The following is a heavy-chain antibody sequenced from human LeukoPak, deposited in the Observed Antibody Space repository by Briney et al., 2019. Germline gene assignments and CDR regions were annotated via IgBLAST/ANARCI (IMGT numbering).Heavy chain of an antibody. J-gene: IGHJ4*02. CDR2: ISKDGTYE. CDR3: TRNDFGTYYFDY. Sequence: PGRSLRLSCAASGITFSISTMHWVRQAPGKGLEWVAAISKDGTYEHYADSVKGRLTISRDNSKGTLFLEMKSLRAEDTAVYYCTRNDFGTYYFDYWGQGTLVTVS. CDR1: GITFSIST. V-gene: IGHV3-30*01. D-gene: IGHD4-17*01.